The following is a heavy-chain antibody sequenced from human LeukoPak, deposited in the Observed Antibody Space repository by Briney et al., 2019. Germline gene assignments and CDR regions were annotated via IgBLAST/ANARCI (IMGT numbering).Heavy chain of an antibody. V-gene: IGHV3-21*01. CDR2: ISSTTNYI. CDR1: GFTFSSYS. J-gene: IGHJ4*02. Sequence: GGSLRLSCAVSGFTFSSYSMNWVRQAPGKGLEWVSSISSTTNYIYYTDSVKGRFTISRDNAKNSLYLQMNSLRAEDTAVYYCARVRLIAAAYYFDYWGQGTLVTVSS. D-gene: IGHD6-13*01. CDR3: ARVRLIAAAYYFDY.